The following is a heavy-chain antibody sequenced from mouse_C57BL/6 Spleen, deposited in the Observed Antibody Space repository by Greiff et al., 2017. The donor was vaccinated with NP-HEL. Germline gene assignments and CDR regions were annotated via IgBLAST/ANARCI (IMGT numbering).Heavy chain of an antibody. CDR2: IDPSDSYT. CDR1: GYTFTSYW. D-gene: IGHD4-1*01. CDR3: ARGNWDGNCDV. V-gene: IGHV1-50*01. J-gene: IGHJ1*03. Sequence: QVQLQQPGAELVKPGASVKLSCKASGYTFTSYWMQWVKQRPGQGLEWIGEIDPSDSYTNYNQKFKGKATLTVDTSSSTAYMQLSSLTSEDSAVYYCARGNWDGNCDVWGTGTTVTVSS.